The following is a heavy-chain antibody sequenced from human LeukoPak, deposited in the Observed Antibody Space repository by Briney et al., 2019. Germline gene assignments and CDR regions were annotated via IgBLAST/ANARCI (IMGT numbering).Heavy chain of an antibody. D-gene: IGHD2-2*01. CDR2: IYSGGST. CDR1: GFTVSSNY. J-gene: IGHJ3*02. V-gene: IGHV3-53*01. CDR3: ARDLLTPQRIDI. Sequence: GGSLRLSCAASGFTVSSNYMSWVRQAPGKGLEWVSVIYSGGSTYYADSVKGRFTISRDNSKNTLYLQMNSLRAEDTAVYYCARDLLTPQRIDILGQGTMVTVSS.